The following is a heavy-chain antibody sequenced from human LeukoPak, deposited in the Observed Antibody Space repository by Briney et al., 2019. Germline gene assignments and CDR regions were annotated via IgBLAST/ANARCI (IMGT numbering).Heavy chain of an antibody. CDR3: VRQDWGKGFDP. Sequence: SETLSLTCTVSGGSIRSSSYYWGWIRQPPGKGLEWIGSIYYSGSTYYNPSLKSRVTISVDTSKNQFSLKRSSVTAADTAVYYCVRQDWGKGFDPWGQGTLVTVSS. CDR1: GGSIRSSSYY. D-gene: IGHD7-27*01. V-gene: IGHV4-39*01. J-gene: IGHJ5*02. CDR2: IYYSGST.